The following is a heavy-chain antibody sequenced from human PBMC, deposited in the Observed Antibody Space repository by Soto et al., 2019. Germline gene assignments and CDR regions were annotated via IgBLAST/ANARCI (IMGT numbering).Heavy chain of an antibody. V-gene: IGHV3-15*07. CDR1: GFTFSNAW. D-gene: IGHD1-7*01. J-gene: IGHJ6*02. CDR3: TTDRWRNYRNYYYGMDV. CDR2: IKSRTDGGTT. Sequence: PGGSLRLSCAASGFTFSNAWMNWVRQAPGKGLEWVGRIKSRTDGGTTDYAAPVKGRFTISRDDSKNTLYLQMNSLKTEDTAVYYCTTDRWRNYRNYYYGMDVWGQGTTVTVSS.